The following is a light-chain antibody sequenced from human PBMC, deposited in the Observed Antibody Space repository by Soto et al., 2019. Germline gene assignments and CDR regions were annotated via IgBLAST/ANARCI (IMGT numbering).Light chain of an antibody. Sequence: QSALTQPPSASGSPGQSVTISCTGTSSDVGGYNYVSWFQQHPGKAPKLMIYEVTKRPSGVPDRFSGSKSGNTASLTVSGLQAEDEDDYYCSSYAGTKNFVVFGGGTKLTVL. J-gene: IGLJ2*01. CDR1: SSDVGGYNY. CDR3: SSYAGTKNFVV. V-gene: IGLV2-8*01. CDR2: EVT.